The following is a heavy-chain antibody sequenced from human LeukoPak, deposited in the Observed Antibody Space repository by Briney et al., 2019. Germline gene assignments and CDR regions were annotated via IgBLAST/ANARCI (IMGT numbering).Heavy chain of an antibody. CDR3: AKDRVDGSGSQFDS. V-gene: IGHV1-2*02. Sequence: ASVKVSCKASGYTFTGYYMHWVRQAPGQGLEWMGWINPNSGSTNYAQKFQGRVTMTRDTSISTAYMDLSRLRSDDTAVYYCAKDRVDGSGSQFDSWGQGSLVIVSS. CDR1: GYTFTGYY. J-gene: IGHJ4*02. D-gene: IGHD3-10*01. CDR2: INPNSGST.